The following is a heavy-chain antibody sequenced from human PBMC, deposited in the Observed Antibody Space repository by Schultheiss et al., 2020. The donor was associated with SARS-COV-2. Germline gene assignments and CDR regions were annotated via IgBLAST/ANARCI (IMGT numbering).Heavy chain of an antibody. V-gene: IGHV4-61*08. Sequence: SETLSLTCAVSGGSISSGGYSWSWIRQPPGKGLEWIGHVSNTGNTNYNPSLKSRVTISVDTSKNQFSLKLSSVTAADTAVYYCARRLSSSWYTGGWFDPWGQGTLVTVSS. CDR2: VSNTGNT. CDR3: ARRLSSSWYTGGWFDP. J-gene: IGHJ5*02. CDR1: GGSISSGGYS. D-gene: IGHD6-13*01.